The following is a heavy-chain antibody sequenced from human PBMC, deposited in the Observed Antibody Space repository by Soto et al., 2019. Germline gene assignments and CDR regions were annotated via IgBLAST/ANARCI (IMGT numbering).Heavy chain of an antibody. CDR1: GFTFSSYS. J-gene: IGHJ4*02. CDR3: ARDLRDIVVVPAAPPPYYFDY. Sequence: EVQLVESGGGLVKPGGSLRLSCAASGFTFSSYSMNWVRQAPGKGLEWVSSISSSSSYIYYADSVKGRFTISRDNAKNSLYLQMNSLTAEDTAVYYCARDLRDIVVVPAAPPPYYFDYWGQGTLVTVSS. D-gene: IGHD2-2*01. V-gene: IGHV3-21*01. CDR2: ISSSSSYI.